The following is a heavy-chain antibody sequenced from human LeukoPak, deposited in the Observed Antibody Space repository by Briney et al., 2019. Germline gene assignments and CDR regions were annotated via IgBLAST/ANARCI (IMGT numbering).Heavy chain of an antibody. Sequence: PGGSLRLSCAASGFTVSSSYMSWIRQAPGKGLEWVSYISSSSSDTNYADSVKGRFTISRDNAKNSLYLQMNSLRAEDTAVYYCARVGASGTADYWGQGTLVTVSS. J-gene: IGHJ4*02. CDR3: ARVGASGTADY. V-gene: IGHV3-11*06. CDR1: GFTVSSSY. D-gene: IGHD4/OR15-4a*01. CDR2: ISSSSSDT.